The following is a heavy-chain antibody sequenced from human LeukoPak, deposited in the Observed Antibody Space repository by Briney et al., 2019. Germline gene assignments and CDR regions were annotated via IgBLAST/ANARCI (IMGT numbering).Heavy chain of an antibody. CDR1: GGSISSYY. J-gene: IGHJ3*02. CDR2: IYYSGST. Sequence: SETLSLTCTVSGGSISSYYWSWIRQPPGKGLEWIGYIYYSGSTNYNPSLKSRVTISVDTSKNQFSLKLSSVTAADTAVYYCARGVPELRLGELLRPLVISFDIWGQGTMVTVSS. D-gene: IGHD3-16*01. CDR3: ARGVPELRLGELLRPLVISFDI. V-gene: IGHV4-59*01.